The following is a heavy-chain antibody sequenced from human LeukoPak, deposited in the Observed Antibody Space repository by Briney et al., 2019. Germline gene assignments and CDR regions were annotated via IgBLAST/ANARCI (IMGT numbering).Heavy chain of an antibody. CDR2: ISAYNGNT. CDR3: ARSGYYSFGWFDP. V-gene: IGHV1-18*01. CDR1: GYTFTSYG. Sequence: ASVKVSCKASGYTFTSYGISWVRQAPGQGLEWMGWISAYNGNTNYAQKFQGRVTMTRDTSISTAYMELSRLRSDDTAVYYCARSGYYSFGWFDPWGQGTLVTVSS. J-gene: IGHJ5*02. D-gene: IGHD3-3*01.